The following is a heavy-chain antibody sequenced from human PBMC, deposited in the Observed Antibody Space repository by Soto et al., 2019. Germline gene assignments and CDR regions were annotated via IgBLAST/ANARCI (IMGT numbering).Heavy chain of an antibody. CDR2: ISGSGENT. J-gene: IGHJ4*02. CDR3: ARDLVARPDY. CDR1: GFTFRHYA. Sequence: DVQLLESGGGLVQPGGSLRLSCAASGFTFRHYAMSWVRQAPGKGLEWVSLISGSGENTYYTDSVKGRFTISRDNSKGTVNLQMDSLRVEDTALYYCARDLVARPDYWGQGTLVTVSS. D-gene: IGHD2-21*01. V-gene: IGHV3-23*01.